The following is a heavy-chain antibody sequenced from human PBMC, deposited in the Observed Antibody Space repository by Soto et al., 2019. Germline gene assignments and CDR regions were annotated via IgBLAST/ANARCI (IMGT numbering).Heavy chain of an antibody. V-gene: IGHV3-21*01. CDR1: GFTFSSYS. D-gene: IGHD5-12*01. J-gene: IGHJ4*02. CDR3: ARGDDSGYDYFDY. Sequence: EVQLVESGGGLVKPGGSLRLSCAASGFTFSSYSMNWVRQAPGKGLEWVSSISSSSSYIYYADSVKGRFTISRDNAKNSLYLQMNSLRSEDTAVYYCARGDDSGYDYFDYWGQGTLVTVSS. CDR2: ISSSSSYI.